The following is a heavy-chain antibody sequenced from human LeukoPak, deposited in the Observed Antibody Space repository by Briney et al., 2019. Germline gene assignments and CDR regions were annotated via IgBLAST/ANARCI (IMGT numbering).Heavy chain of an antibody. J-gene: IGHJ4*02. CDR1: GFTFSSHW. CDR3: AKDLHYGSADY. CDR2: IKQDGSEK. D-gene: IGHD3-10*01. Sequence: GGSLRLSCAASGFTFSSHWMNWVRQGPGKGLEWVANIKQDGSEKYYVDSVKGRFTISRDNAKNALYLQMNSLRAEDTAVYYCAKDLHYGSADYWGQGTLVTVSS. V-gene: IGHV3-7*01.